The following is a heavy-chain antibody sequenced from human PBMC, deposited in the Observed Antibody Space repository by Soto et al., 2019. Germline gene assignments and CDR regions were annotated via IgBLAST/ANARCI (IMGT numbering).Heavy chain of an antibody. CDR3: ARGGSIFGEGGTSRNWFYP. J-gene: IGHJ5*02. CDR1: CGSFSGYY. CDR2: INHSGST. D-gene: IGHD3-3*01. V-gene: IGHV4-34*01. Sequence: SETLSLTCAVYCGSFSGYYWSWIRQPPGKGLEGIGEINHSGSTNYNPSLKSRVTISVDTSKNQFSLKLSSVTAADTAVYYCARGGSIFGEGGTSRNWFYPWGQGTLVTVSS.